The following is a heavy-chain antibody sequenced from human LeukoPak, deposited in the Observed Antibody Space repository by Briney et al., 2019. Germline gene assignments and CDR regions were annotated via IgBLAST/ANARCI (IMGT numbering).Heavy chain of an antibody. J-gene: IGHJ4*02. D-gene: IGHD3-10*01. CDR1: GYTFTSYG. CDR3: ARGQLLWFGERAGYFDY. V-gene: IGHV1-18*01. CDR2: ISAYNGNT. Sequence: ASVNVSCKASGYTFTSYGISWVRQAPGQGREWIGWISAYNGNTNYAQKLQGRVTMTTDTSTSTAYMQLRSLRSDDTAVYYCARGQLLWFGERAGYFDYWGQGTLVTVSS.